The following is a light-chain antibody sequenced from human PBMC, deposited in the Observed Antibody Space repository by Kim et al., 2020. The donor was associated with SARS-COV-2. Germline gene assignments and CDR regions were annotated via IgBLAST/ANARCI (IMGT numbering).Light chain of an antibody. J-gene: IGKJ1*01. Sequence: ANINCKSSQSVLYSSNNQNHLAWYQQKPGPPPKLLIYWASTRESGVPDRFSGSGSGTDFTLTISSLQAEDVAVYYCQQYYSTPWTFGQGTKVDIK. CDR3: QQYYSTPWT. CDR2: WAS. CDR1: QSVLYSSNNQNH. V-gene: IGKV4-1*01.